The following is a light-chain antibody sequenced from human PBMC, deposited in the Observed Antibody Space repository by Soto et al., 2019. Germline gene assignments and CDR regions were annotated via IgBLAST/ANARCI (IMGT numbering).Light chain of an antibody. Sequence: DIQMTQSPSTLSASVGDRVTITCRASQGISTWLAWYQQKPGKAPKLLIYDVSNLESGVPSRFSGSGSGTEFTLTISSLQPDDFATYYCLQYNSYPWTFGQGTKVDIK. CDR3: LQYNSYPWT. V-gene: IGKV1-5*01. J-gene: IGKJ1*01. CDR2: DVS. CDR1: QGISTW.